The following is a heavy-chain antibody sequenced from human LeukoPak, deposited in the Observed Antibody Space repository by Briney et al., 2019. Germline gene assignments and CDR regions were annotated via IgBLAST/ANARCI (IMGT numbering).Heavy chain of an antibody. CDR2: ILSNDEK. CDR3: ARIQDRYSFGFYDY. Sequence: SGPTLVKPTEPLTLTCTVSGFPLSNARMGVSWIRQPPGKALEWLAHILSNDEKSYTTSLKTRLTISKDTSKSQVVLTMTNMDPVDTATYYCARIQDRYSFGFYDYWGQGTLVTVSS. CDR1: GFPLSNARMG. V-gene: IGHV2-26*01. D-gene: IGHD5-18*01. J-gene: IGHJ4*02.